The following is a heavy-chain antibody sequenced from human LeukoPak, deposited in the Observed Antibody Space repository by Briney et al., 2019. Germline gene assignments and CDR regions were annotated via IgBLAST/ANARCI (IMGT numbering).Heavy chain of an antibody. CDR3: AISVAGSVY. CDR2: IYYSGLT. Sequence: PSETLSLTCTVSTDSISSSTYYWGWVRQPPGKGLECTGMIYYSGLTSYTPSLTSRVTMSVDTSKTQFSLRLTSVTATDTAVYYCAISVAGSVYWGQGTLVTVSS. D-gene: IGHD6-19*01. CDR1: TDSISSSTYY. J-gene: IGHJ4*02. V-gene: IGHV4-39*01.